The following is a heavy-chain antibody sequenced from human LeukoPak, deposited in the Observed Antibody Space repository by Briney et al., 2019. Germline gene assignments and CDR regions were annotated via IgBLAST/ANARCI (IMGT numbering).Heavy chain of an antibody. V-gene: IGHV3-23*01. CDR1: GFTFTSYA. Sequence: GGSLRLSCAASGFTFTSYAMSWVRQAPGKGLEWVSAISGSGGSTYYADSVKGRFTISRDNSKNTLYLQMNSLRAEDTAVYYCAKRSVAGTGYYFDCWGPGTLVTVSS. D-gene: IGHD6-19*01. J-gene: IGHJ4*02. CDR3: AKRSVAGTGYYFDC. CDR2: ISGSGGST.